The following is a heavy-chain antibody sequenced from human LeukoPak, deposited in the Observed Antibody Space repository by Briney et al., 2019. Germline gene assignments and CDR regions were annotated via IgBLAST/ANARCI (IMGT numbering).Heavy chain of an antibody. D-gene: IGHD3-22*01. V-gene: IGHV3-23*01. J-gene: IGHJ4*02. CDR3: AKAAGYYYDSSGPYDY. CDR1: GFTFSSYG. Sequence: PGGSLRLSCAASGFTFSSYGMSWVRQAPGKGLEWVSAISGSGGSTYYADSVKGRFTISRDNSKNTLYLQMNSLRAEDTAVYYCAKAAGYYYDSSGPYDYWGQGTLVTVSS. CDR2: ISGSGGST.